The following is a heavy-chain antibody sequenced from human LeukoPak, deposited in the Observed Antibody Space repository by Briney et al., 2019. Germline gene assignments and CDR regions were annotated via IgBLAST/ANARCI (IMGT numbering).Heavy chain of an antibody. CDR3: AKEGRWLQSDYFDY. CDR2: ISGHTRDT. D-gene: IGHD5-12*01. J-gene: IGHJ4*02. V-gene: IGHV3-23*01. Sequence: GGSLRLSCAASGFTLSSYAMSWVRQVPGKGLEWVSSISGHTRDTYYADSVKGRFTISRDNSKNTLYLQMNSLRAEDTAVYYCAKEGRWLQSDYFDYWGQGTLVTVSS. CDR1: GFTLSSYA.